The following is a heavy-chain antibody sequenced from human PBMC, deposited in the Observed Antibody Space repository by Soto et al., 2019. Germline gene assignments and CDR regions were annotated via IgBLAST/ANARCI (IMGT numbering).Heavy chain of an antibody. V-gene: IGHV3-21*01. CDR1: GFTFSSYS. CDR2: ISSSSSYI. D-gene: IGHD6-19*01. Sequence: GGSLRLSCAASGFTFSSYSMNWVRQAPGKGLEWVSSISSSSSYIYYADSVKGRFTISRDNAKNSLYLQMNSLRAEDTAVYYCARGPVAGTLIYPDYWGQGTLVTVSS. J-gene: IGHJ4*02. CDR3: ARGPVAGTLIYPDY.